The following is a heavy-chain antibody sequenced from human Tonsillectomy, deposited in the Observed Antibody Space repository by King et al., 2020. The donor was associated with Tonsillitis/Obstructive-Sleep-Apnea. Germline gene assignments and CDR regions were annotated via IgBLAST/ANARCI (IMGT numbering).Heavy chain of an antibody. CDR3: ARGDCRSTSCYHADY. CDR1: GFTFSSYG. J-gene: IGHJ4*02. Sequence: VQLVESGGGVVQPGRSLRLSCAASGFTFSSYGMHWVRQAPGKGLEWVAVIWYDGSNKYYADSVKGRFTISRDNSRNTLYLQMNSLRAEDTAVYYCARGDCRSTSCYHADYWGQGTLVTVSS. V-gene: IGHV3-33*01. CDR2: IWYDGSNK. D-gene: IGHD2-2*01.